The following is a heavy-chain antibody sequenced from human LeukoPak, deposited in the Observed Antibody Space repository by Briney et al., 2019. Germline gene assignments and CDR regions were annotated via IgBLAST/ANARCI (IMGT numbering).Heavy chain of an antibody. V-gene: IGHV4-59*12. Sequence: PLETLSLTCTVSGGSISSYYWSWIRQPPGRGLEWIGYIYYSGSTNYNPSLKSRVTISVDTSKNQFSLQLNSVTPEDTAVYYCARDMFLLGTPAHAFDIWGQGTMVTVSS. CDR1: GGSISSYY. CDR3: ARDMFLLGTPAHAFDI. D-gene: IGHD1-7*01. CDR2: IYYSGST. J-gene: IGHJ3*02.